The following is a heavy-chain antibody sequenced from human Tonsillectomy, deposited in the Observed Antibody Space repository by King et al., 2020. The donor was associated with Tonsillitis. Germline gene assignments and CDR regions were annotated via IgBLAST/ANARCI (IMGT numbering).Heavy chain of an antibody. CDR3: ARGGYYSYYMDV. CDR1: GFTFSNYD. CDR2: IWYDGTIK. Sequence: VQLVESGGGVVQPGRSLRLSCAASGFTFSNYDMHWVRQAPGKGLEWVALIWYDGTIKYDTDSVKGRFTISRDNSKNTGFLQMNSLRAEDTAMYYCARGGYYSYYMDVWGKGTTVTVSS. J-gene: IGHJ6*03. V-gene: IGHV3-33*08.